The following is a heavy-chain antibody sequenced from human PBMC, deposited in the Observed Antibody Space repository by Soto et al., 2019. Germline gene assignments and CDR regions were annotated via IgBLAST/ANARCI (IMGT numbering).Heavy chain of an antibody. D-gene: IGHD2-15*01. CDR2: IYSGGST. Sequence: GSMELCRASSRFTVCVTSMSWVRQAPGKGLEWVSVIYSGGSTYYADSVKGRFTISRDNSKNTLYLQMNSLRAEDTAVYYCARGYGFDYWGQGTLVTGSS. CDR3: ARGYGFDY. V-gene: IGHV3-53*01. CDR1: RFTVCVTS. J-gene: IGHJ4*02.